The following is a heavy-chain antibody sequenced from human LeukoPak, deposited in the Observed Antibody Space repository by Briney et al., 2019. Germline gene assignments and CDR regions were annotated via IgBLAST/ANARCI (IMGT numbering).Heavy chain of an antibody. D-gene: IGHD3-10*01. CDR2: ITSSSGST. CDR3: ANQYYYGSGSYPYYFDY. J-gene: IGHJ4*02. V-gene: IGHV3-23*01. Sequence: GALRLSCAASGFTFSSYAMSWVRQAPGKGLEWVSGITSSSGSTYYADSVKGRFTISRDNSKNTLYLQMNSLRAEDTAVYYCANQYYYGSGSYPYYFDYWGQGTLVTVSS. CDR1: GFTFSSYA.